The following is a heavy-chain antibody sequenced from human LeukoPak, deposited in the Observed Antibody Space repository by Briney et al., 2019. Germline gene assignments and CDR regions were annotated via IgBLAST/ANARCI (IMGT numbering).Heavy chain of an antibody. D-gene: IGHD6-19*01. Sequence: TGGSLRLSCAASGFTFRNYVMSWVRQAPGKGLEWVSGVSSTGGGTYYADSVKGRFSISRDNSKNILYLQMNNPRAEDTAVYYCARSIAVAGTPFDYWGQGTLVTVSS. CDR2: VSSTGGGT. CDR1: GFTFRNYV. CDR3: ARSIAVAGTPFDY. J-gene: IGHJ4*02. V-gene: IGHV3-23*01.